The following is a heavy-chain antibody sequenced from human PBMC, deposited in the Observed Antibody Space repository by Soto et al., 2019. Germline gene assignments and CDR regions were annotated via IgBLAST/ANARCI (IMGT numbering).Heavy chain of an antibody. V-gene: IGHV1-69*02. CDR2: IVLLLNIA. CDR3: VKNSPIGSTFSGYDGIDY. D-gene: IGHD5-12*01. J-gene: IGHJ4*02. Sequence: QVQLVQSGAEVKKPGSSVKVSCESSGGTFSNDIITWVRQAPGQGLEWMGRIVLLLNIANYAQKFQGRVTITAXKXTXTXHMELNSLTSEDTAAYYCVKNSPIGSTFSGYDGIDYWGQGTLVTVSS. CDR1: GGTFSNDI.